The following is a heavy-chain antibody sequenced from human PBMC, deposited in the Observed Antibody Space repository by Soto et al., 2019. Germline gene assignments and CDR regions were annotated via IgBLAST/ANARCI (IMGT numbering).Heavy chain of an antibody. D-gene: IGHD3-3*01. J-gene: IGHJ4*02. CDR3: VSIALRFCSGPNCFKLDY. V-gene: IGHV3-43*01. CDR1: GLTLDDYT. Sequence: PGGSLRLSCAASGLTLDDYTMHWVRQAPGRGLEWVSLITWDGARTYYADSVKGRFTISRDNSKNSLYLQMNSLRDEDSALYYCVSIALRFCSGPNCFKLDYWGPGTLVTVSS. CDR2: ITWDGART.